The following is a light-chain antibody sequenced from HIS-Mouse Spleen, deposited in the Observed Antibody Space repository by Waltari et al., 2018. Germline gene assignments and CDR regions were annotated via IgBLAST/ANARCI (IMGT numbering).Light chain of an antibody. V-gene: IGKV3-20*01. Sequence: EIVLTQSPGTLSLSPGERATLSCRASQSVSSSYLAWYQQKPGQAPRLLIYGASSRATGIPDRFSGSGSGTDFTLTISRLEPEDFALYYCQQYGSSLGTFGGGTKVEIK. CDR3: QQYGSSLGT. CDR2: GAS. J-gene: IGKJ4*01. CDR1: QSVSSSY.